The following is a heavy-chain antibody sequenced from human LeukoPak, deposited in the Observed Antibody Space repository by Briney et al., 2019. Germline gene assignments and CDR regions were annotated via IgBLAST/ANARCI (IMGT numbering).Heavy chain of an antibody. CDR2: ISHTGST. J-gene: IGHJ5*02. CDR3: ARDLLGEFDP. CDR1: GGSISSGGYS. Sequence: SETLSLTCTVSGGSISSGGYSWSWIRQPPGKGLEWIGYISHTGSTYYNPSFKSRVTISVDRSKNQFSLKLNSVTAADTAVYYCARDLLGEFDPWGQGTLVTVSS. D-gene: IGHD1-26*01. V-gene: IGHV4-30-2*01.